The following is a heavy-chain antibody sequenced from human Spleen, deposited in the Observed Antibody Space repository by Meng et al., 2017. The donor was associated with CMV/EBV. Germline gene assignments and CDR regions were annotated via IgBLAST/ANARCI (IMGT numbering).Heavy chain of an antibody. D-gene: IGHD2-2*01. CDR3: TRGRLSPGYCSSTNCPPSIDY. CDR1: GFTFSSYW. J-gene: IGHJ4*02. Sequence: GESLKISCAASGFTFSSYWMHWVRQGPGKGLVWVSRINSDGSSTNYADSVKGRFTISRDNAKNTLYVQMNSLRAEDTAVYYCTRGRLSPGYCSSTNCPPSIDYWGQGTLVTVSS. CDR2: INSDGSST. V-gene: IGHV3-74*01.